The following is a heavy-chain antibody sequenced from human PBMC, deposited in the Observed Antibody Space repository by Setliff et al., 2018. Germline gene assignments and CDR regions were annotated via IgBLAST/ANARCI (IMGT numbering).Heavy chain of an antibody. D-gene: IGHD5-12*01. CDR3: TRFGRDDIGI. J-gene: IGHJ3*02. CDR1: GFTFSSYA. Sequence: GGSLRLSCAASGFTFSSYAMSWVRQAPGKGLEWVSTINWDGKTTAYADSVKGRFTISRDNANRFLYLHMNSLRADDTALYYCTRFGRDDIGIWGQGTMVTVSS. V-gene: IGHV3-20*04. CDR2: INWDGKTT.